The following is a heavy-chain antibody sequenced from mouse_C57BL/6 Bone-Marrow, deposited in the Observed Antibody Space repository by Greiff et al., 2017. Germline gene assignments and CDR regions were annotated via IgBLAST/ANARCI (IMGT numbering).Heavy chain of an antibody. CDR3: AKHWEGYAMDY. Sequence: EVHLVESGGGLVKPGGSLKLSCAASGFTFSDYGMHWVRQAPEKGLEWVAYISSGSSTIYYVDTVKGRFTISRDNAKNTLFLQMTSLRSEDTAMYYCAKHWEGYAMDYWGQGTSVTVSS. J-gene: IGHJ4*01. CDR2: ISSGSSTI. D-gene: IGHD4-1*01. V-gene: IGHV5-17*01. CDR1: GFTFSDYG.